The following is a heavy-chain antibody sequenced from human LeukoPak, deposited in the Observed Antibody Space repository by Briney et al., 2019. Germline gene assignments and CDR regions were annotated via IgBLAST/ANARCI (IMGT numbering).Heavy chain of an antibody. CDR1: GFTVSSNY. CDR2: ISSDGRT. Sequence: PRGSLRLSCAASGFTVSSNYMNWVRRAPGKGLEWVSVISSDGRTYYADSVKGRFTISRDNSKNTLYLQMNSLRVEDTAMYYCARLTVSGQLDYWGQGTLVTVSS. D-gene: IGHD6-19*01. V-gene: IGHV3-66*01. J-gene: IGHJ4*02. CDR3: ARLTVSGQLDY.